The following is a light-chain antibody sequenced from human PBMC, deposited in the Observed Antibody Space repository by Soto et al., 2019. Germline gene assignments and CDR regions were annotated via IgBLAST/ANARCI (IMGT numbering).Light chain of an antibody. V-gene: IGKV3-15*01. Sequence: EIVFTRSPGIISLSPGDRATLSCRASQYIGSTIAWYQQRSGQAPRLLIFDASIRLPTVPARFSGSVSGTEFTLTISGLQSEYFAVYFCQQYTDRPRTFGQGTKVDI. CDR1: QYIGST. CDR2: DAS. CDR3: QQYTDRPRT. J-gene: IGKJ1*01.